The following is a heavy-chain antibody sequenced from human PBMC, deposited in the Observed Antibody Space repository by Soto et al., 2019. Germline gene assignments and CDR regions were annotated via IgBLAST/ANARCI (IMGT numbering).Heavy chain of an antibody. CDR2: ISGSGGST. CDR3: ARRTSSGGYPGRWFDS. V-gene: IGHV3-23*01. Sequence: EVQLLESGGGLVQPGGSLRLSCAASGFTFSSHAMSWVRQAPGKGLEWVSAISGSGGSTDFADSVKGRFTISRDNSKNTPYLETNSVRAEDTAVYYGARRTSSGGYPGRWFDSWGQGTLVTVSS. D-gene: IGHD6-13*01. J-gene: IGHJ5*01. CDR1: GFTFSSHA.